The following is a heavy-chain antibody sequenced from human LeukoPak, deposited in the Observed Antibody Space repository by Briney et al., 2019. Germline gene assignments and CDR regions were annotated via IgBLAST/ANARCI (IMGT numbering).Heavy chain of an antibody. V-gene: IGHV3-23*01. CDR1: GFTFSSYA. J-gene: IGHJ1*01. CDR3: AKDEYCSGGSCYPEYFQH. CDR2: ISGSGGST. D-gene: IGHD2-15*01. Sequence: PPGGSLRLXCAASGFTFSSYAMSWVRQAPGKGLEWVSAISGSGGSTYYADSVKGRFTISRDNSKNTLYLQMNSLRAEDTAVYYCAKDEYCSGGSCYPEYFQHWGQGTLVTVSS.